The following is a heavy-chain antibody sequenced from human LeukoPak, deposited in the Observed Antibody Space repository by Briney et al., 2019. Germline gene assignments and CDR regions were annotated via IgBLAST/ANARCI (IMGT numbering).Heavy chain of an antibody. CDR2: INDSGGRT. Sequence: GGSLRLSCAASGFTFSDYAMTWVRQAPGKGLEWVSVINDSGGRTFYADSVKGWFTISRDNSKNTLYLQMNSLRADDTAVYYCATGYRRDWYQGDWGQGTLVTVSS. CDR1: GFTFSDYA. J-gene: IGHJ4*02. D-gene: IGHD6-19*01. V-gene: IGHV3-23*01. CDR3: ATGYRRDWYQGD.